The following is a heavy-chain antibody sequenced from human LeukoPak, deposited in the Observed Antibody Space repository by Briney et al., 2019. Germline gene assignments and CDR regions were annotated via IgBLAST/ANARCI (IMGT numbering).Heavy chain of an antibody. CDR1: GGSISSYY. CDR2: IYYSGST. D-gene: IGHD3-3*01. V-gene: IGHV4-59*01. Sequence: PSGTLSLTCTVSGGSISSYYWSWIRQPPGKGLEWIGYIYYSGSTNYNPSLKSRVTISVDTSKNQFSLKLSSVTAADTAVYYCARRVGWSGYYFFDPWGQGTLVTVSS. J-gene: IGHJ5*02. CDR3: ARRVGWSGYYFFDP.